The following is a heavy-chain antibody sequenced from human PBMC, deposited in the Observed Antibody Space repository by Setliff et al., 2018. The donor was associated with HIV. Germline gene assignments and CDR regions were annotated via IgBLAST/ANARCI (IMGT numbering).Heavy chain of an antibody. CDR2: IYYSGSA. Sequence: SETLSLTCTVSGDFFSSDYYWGWIRQPPGKGLEWIGYIYYSGSANYTPSLKSRVTISLDTSKSQFSLKLSSVTAADTAMYYCARVLDYYDSSPYYFDYWGQGTLVTVSS. D-gene: IGHD3-22*01. CDR3: ARVLDYYDSSPYYFDY. CDR1: GDFFSSDYY. V-gene: IGHV4-61*01. J-gene: IGHJ4*02.